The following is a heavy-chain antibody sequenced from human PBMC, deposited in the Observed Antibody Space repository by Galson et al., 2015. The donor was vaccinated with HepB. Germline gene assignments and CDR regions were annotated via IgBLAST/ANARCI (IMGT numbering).Heavy chain of an antibody. CDR1: GDSVSSNSVT. CDR2: TYYRSKWNN. Sequence: CAISGDSVSSNSVTWNWIWQSPSRGLEWLGRTYYRSKWNNDYAVSMKSRININPDTSKNQFSLQLISATPEDTAVYYCARVRSGYFEYWGQGAQVTVSS. J-gene: IGHJ4*02. V-gene: IGHV6-1*01. CDR3: ARVRSGYFEY.